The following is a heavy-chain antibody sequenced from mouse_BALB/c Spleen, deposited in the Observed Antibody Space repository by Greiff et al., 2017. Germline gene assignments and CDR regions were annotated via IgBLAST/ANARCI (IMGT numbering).Heavy chain of an antibody. CDR2: ISYDGSN. J-gene: IGHJ1*01. CDR3: ARPYGTGYFDV. V-gene: IGHV3-6*02. Sequence: EVQLQQSGPGLVKPSQSLSLTCSVTGYSITSGYYWNWIRQFPGNKLEWMGYISYDGSNNYNPSLKNRISITRDTSKNQFFLKLNSVTTEDTATYYCARPYGTGYFDVWGAGTTVTVSS. CDR1: GYSITSGYY. D-gene: IGHD1-2*01.